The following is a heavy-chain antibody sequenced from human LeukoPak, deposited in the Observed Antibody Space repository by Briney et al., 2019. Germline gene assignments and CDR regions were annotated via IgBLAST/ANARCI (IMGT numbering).Heavy chain of an antibody. D-gene: IGHD5-24*01. CDR2: IKQDGSEK. J-gene: IGHJ4*02. CDR1: GFTFSSYW. CDR3: ARETEMANLDY. Sequence: GSLRLSCTASGFTFSSYWMNWVRQAPGKGLEWVANIKQDGSEKYYVDSVKGRFTISRDNAKKSLYLQMNGLRAEDTAVYYCARETEMANLDYWGQGTLVTVSS. V-gene: IGHV3-7*04.